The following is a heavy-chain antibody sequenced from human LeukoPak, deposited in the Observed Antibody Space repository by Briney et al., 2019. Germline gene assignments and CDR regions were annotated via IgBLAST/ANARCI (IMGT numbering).Heavy chain of an antibody. CDR3: AKVSYSGYERFDY. V-gene: IGHV3-23*01. CDR2: ISGSGGST. Sequence: GGSLRLSCAASGFTFSSYAMSWVRQAPGKGLEWVSAISGSGGSTYYADSVKGRFTISRENSKNTLYLQMNSLRAEDTAVYYCAKVSYSGYERFDYWGQGTLVTVSS. D-gene: IGHD5-12*01. J-gene: IGHJ4*02. CDR1: GFTFSSYA.